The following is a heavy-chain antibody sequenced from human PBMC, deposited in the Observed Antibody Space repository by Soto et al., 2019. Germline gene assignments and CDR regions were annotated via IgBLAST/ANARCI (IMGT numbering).Heavy chain of an antibody. Sequence: QVQLQQWGAGLLKPSETLSLTCAVYGGSFSGYYWSWIRQPPGKGLEWIGEINHSGSTNYNPSLKSRVTISVDGSKNQFSLKLRSLSASDTAVYYCARKGGRLRFLGPHSFDPWGGGTLVTVSS. CDR3: ARKGGRLRFLGPHSFDP. V-gene: IGHV4-34*01. CDR1: GGSFSGYY. CDR2: INHSGST. J-gene: IGHJ5*02. D-gene: IGHD3-3*01.